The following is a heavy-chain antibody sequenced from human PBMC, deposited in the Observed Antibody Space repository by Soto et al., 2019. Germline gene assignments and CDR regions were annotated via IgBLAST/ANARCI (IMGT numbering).Heavy chain of an antibody. CDR3: ASGGYDYVWGSHRPHGGMDD. CDR1: GYTFTGYY. J-gene: IGHJ6*02. V-gene: IGHV1-2*02. Sequence: ASVKVSCKASGYTFTGYYMHWVRQAPGQGLEWMGWINPNSGGTKYAQKFQGRVTMTRDTCISTAYMELSRLRSDDTAVYYCASGGYDYVWGSHRPHGGMDDWGQGTMVTVSS. D-gene: IGHD3-16*02. CDR2: INPNSGGT.